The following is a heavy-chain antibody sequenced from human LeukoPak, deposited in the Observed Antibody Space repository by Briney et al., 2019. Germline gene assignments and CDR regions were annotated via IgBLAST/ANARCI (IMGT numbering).Heavy chain of an antibody. Sequence: ASVKVSCKASGGTFSSYAISWVRQAPGQGLEWMGGIIPIFGTANYAQKFQGRVTITTDESTSTAYMELSSLRSEDTAVYYCARDSVYNNNEGYFYYYMDVWGKGTTVTVSS. V-gene: IGHV1-69*05. CDR3: ARDSVYNNNEGYFYYYMDV. CDR2: IIPIFGTA. CDR1: GGTFSSYA. J-gene: IGHJ6*03. D-gene: IGHD5-24*01.